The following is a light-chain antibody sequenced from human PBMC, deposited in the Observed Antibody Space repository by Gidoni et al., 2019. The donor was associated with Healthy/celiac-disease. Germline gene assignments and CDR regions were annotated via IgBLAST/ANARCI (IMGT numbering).Light chain of an antibody. CDR3: RKYNSAPFT. J-gene: IGKJ3*01. Sequence: DIQMTQSPSSLSASVGDRVTITCRASQGISNYLAWYQQKPGKVPQLLIYAASTLQSGVPSRLSGSGSGTYFTLTISSLQPGDVATYYCRKYNSAPFTFGPXTKVDIK. CDR2: AAS. V-gene: IGKV1-27*01. CDR1: QGISNY.